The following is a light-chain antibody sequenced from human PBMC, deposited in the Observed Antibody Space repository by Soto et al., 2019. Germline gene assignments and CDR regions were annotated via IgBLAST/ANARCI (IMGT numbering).Light chain of an antibody. CDR1: SSDVGDYNY. J-gene: IGLJ1*01. CDR2: EVT. V-gene: IGLV2-14*01. CDR3: SSYTSTTALYV. Sequence: QSVLTQPASVSGSPGQSITISCTGTSSDVGDYNYVSWYQQHRGKAPKLIIYEVTSRPSGVSNRFSASKSGNTASLTISGLQAEDEADYYCSSYTSTTALYVFGTGTKLPVL.